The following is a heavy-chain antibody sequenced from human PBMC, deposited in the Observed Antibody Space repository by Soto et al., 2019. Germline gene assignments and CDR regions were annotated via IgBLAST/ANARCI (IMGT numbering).Heavy chain of an antibody. CDR1: GGSISSGDYY. V-gene: IGHV4-30-4*01. Sequence: PSETLSLTCTVSGGSISSGDYYWSWIRQPPGKGLEWIGYIYYSGSTYYNPSLKSRVTISVDTSKNQFSLKLSSVTAADTAVYYCARDKKYYDSSGYRFDYWGQGTLVTVSS. CDR3: ARDKKYYDSSGYRFDY. J-gene: IGHJ4*02. D-gene: IGHD3-22*01. CDR2: IYYSGST.